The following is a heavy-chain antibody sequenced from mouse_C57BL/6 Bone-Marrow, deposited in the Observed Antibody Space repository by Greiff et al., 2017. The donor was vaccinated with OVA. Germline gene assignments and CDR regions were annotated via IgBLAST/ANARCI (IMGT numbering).Heavy chain of an antibody. D-gene: IGHD2-4*01. Sequence: LQQSGPELVKPGASVKMSCKASGYTFPDYNMHWVKQSHGKSLEWIGYINPNNGGTSYNQKFKGKATLTVNKSSSTAYMELRSLTSEDSAVYYCAIYYDYDGFAYWGQGTLVTVSA. V-gene: IGHV1-22*01. J-gene: IGHJ3*01. CDR2: INPNNGGT. CDR3: AIYYDYDGFAY. CDR1: GYTFPDYN.